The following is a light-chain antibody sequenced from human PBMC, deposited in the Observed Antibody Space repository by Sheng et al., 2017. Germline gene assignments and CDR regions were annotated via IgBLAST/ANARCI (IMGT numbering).Light chain of an antibody. CDR1: QSVGSSY. J-gene: IGKJ4*01. V-gene: IGKV3-11*01. CDR3: QQRSSWPMA. Sequence: EIVLTQSPGTLSLSPGERATLSCRASQSVGSSYLAWYQQRPGQPPRLLIYDASTRATGIPARFSGSGSGTDFTLTISSLEPEDFAVYYCQQRSSWPMAFGGGTKVEIK. CDR2: DAS.